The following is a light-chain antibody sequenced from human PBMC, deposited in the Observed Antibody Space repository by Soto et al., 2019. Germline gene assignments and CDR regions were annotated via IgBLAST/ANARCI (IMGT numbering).Light chain of an antibody. CDR1: SSDVGAYDY. J-gene: IGLJ3*02. CDR2: EVS. CDR3: SSYTSSSTLV. V-gene: IGLV2-14*01. Sequence: QSALTQPASVSGSPGQSITISCTGTSSDVGAYDYVSWYQHHPGKAPKLMIYEVSNRPSGVSNRFSGSKSGNTASLTISGLQAEDEADYYCSSYTSSSTLVFGGGTKRTVL.